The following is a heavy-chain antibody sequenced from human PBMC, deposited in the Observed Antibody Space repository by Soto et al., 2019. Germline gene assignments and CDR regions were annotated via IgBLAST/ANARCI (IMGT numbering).Heavy chain of an antibody. CDR2: ISGSGGST. Sequence: EVQLLESGGGLVQPGGSLRLSCAASGFTFSSYAMSWVRQAPGKGLEWVSAISGSGGSTYYADSVKGRFTISRDNSKNTLYLQMNSLRAEDTAVYYCAKDFFWQWLVRDYFDYWGQGTLVTVSS. J-gene: IGHJ4*02. V-gene: IGHV3-23*01. CDR1: GFTFSSYA. CDR3: AKDFFWQWLVRDYFDY. D-gene: IGHD6-19*01.